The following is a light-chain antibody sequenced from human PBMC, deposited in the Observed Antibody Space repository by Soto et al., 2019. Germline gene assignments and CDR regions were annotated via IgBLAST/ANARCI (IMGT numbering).Light chain of an antibody. CDR1: SSDVGSYNL. Sequence: QSALTQPASVSGSPGQSITISCTGTSSDVGSYNLVSWYQQHPGKAPKLMIYEASNRPACVSNPCSGSKSGNTASLTISGPQAEADSYYYCCADAGSWGVFGAGTKLTVL. CDR3: CADAGSWGV. V-gene: IGLV2-23*01. J-gene: IGLJ1*01. CDR2: EAS.